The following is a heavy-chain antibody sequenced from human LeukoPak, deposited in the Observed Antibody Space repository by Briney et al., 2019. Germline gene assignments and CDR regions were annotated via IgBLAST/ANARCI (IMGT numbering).Heavy chain of an antibody. D-gene: IGHD3-22*01. CDR3: ARLAQTDYYDSSGYYD. CDR1: GYTFTSYY. CDR2: ISAYNGNT. J-gene: IGHJ4*02. Sequence: ASVKVSCKASGYTFTSYYMHWVRQAPGQGLEWMGWISAYNGNTNYAQKLQGRVTMTADTSTSTAYMELRSLRSDDTAVYYCARLAQTDYYDSSGYYDCGQGTLVTVSS. V-gene: IGHV1-18*04.